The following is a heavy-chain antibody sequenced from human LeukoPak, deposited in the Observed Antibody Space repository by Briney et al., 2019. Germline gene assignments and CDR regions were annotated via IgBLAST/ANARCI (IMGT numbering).Heavy chain of an antibody. Sequence: QTLSLTCTVSGGSISSGGYYWSWIHQHPGKGLEWIGYIYYSGSTYYNPSLKSRVTISVDTSKNQFSLKLSSVTAADTAVYYCARGAIFGVAHAFDIWGQGTMVTVSS. CDR2: IYYSGST. V-gene: IGHV4-31*03. D-gene: IGHD3-3*01. CDR3: ARGAIFGVAHAFDI. J-gene: IGHJ3*02. CDR1: GGSISSGGYY.